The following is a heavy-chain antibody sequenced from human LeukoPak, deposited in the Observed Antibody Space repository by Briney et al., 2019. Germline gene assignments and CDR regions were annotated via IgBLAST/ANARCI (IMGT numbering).Heavy chain of an antibody. CDR3: ARGHRYYDFWSGYAGHRYYYYMDV. V-gene: IGHV4-34*01. J-gene: IGHJ6*03. D-gene: IGHD3-3*01. CDR1: GGSFSGYY. CDR2: INHSGST. Sequence: QPSETLSLTCAVYGGSFSGYYWSWIRQPPGKGLEWIGEINHSGSTNYNPSLKSRVTISVDTSKNQFSLKLSSVTAADTAVYYCARGHRYYDFWSGYAGHRYYYYMDVWGKGTTVTVSS.